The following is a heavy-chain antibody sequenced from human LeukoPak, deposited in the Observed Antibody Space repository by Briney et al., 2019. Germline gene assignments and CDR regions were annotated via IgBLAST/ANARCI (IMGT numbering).Heavy chain of an antibody. J-gene: IGHJ5*02. V-gene: IGHV4-34*01. CDR2: INHSGST. Sequence: NASETLSPTCAVYGGSFSGYYWSWIRQPPGKGLEWIGEINHSGSTNYNPSLKSRVTISVDTSKNQFSLKLSSMTAADTAVYYCARATADSSGSYLALYNWFDPWGQGTLVTVSS. D-gene: IGHD3-22*01. CDR3: ARATADSSGSYLALYNWFDP. CDR1: GGSFSGYY.